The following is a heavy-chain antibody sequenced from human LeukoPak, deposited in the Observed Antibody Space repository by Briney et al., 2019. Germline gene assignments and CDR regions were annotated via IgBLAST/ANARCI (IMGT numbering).Heavy chain of an antibody. CDR3: ARSNPQVVIDIVVVPAAPGDYYMDV. CDR2: IIPIFGTA. Sequence: SVKVSCKASGYTFTSYGISWVRQAPGQGLEWMGGIIPIFGTANYAQKFQGRVTITADESTSTAYMELSSLRSEDTAVYYCARSNPQVVIDIVVVPAAPGDYYMDVWGKGTTVTVSS. CDR1: GYTFTSYG. V-gene: IGHV1-69*13. D-gene: IGHD2-2*01. J-gene: IGHJ6*03.